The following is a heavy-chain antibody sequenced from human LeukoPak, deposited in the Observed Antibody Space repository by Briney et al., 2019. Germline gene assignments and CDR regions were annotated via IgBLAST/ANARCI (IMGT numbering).Heavy chain of an antibody. Sequence: SETLSLTCTVSGGSISSSSYYWGWIRQPPGKGLEWIGSIYYSGSTYYNPSLKSRVTISVDTSKNQFSLKLSSVTAADTAVYYCARMEWELPTDYWGQGTLVTVSS. CDR3: ARMEWELPTDY. V-gene: IGHV4-39*07. D-gene: IGHD1-26*01. J-gene: IGHJ4*02. CDR1: GGSISSSSYY. CDR2: IYYSGST.